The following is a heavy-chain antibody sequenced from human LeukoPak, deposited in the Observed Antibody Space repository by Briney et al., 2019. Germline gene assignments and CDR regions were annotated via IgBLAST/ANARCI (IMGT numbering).Heavy chain of an antibody. Sequence: PGGSLRLSCEASGFTFNTYSMNWVRQAPGKGLEWVSYITGNSHTIYYADSVKGRFTISRDNAENSLHLQMNSLRAEDTAVYYCARDMGIVTGYYVDYWGQGTLVTVSS. V-gene: IGHV3-48*01. CDR1: GFTFNTYS. CDR2: ITGNSHTI. CDR3: ARDMGIVTGYYVDY. J-gene: IGHJ4*02. D-gene: IGHD3-9*01.